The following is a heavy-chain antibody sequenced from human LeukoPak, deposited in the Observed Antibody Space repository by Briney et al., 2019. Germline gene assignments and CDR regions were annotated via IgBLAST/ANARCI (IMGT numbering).Heavy chain of an antibody. D-gene: IGHD5-24*01. J-gene: IGHJ4*02. Sequence: PGGSLRLSCAASGFPFSSYWMSWVRQAPGKGLEWVANLNEDGSKRYYVASVKGRFTISRDNAKNSLYLQINSLRVEDTAAYYCARDGRDGSIDYWGQGTLVTVSS. CDR1: GFPFSSYW. CDR2: LNEDGSKR. V-gene: IGHV3-7*01. CDR3: ARDGRDGSIDY.